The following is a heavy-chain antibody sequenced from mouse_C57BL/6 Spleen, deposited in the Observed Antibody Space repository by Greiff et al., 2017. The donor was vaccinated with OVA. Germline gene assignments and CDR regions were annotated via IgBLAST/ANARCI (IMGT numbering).Heavy chain of an antibody. CDR2: IRNKANNHAT. J-gene: IGHJ2*01. Sequence: EVQRVESGGGLVQPGGSMKLSCAASGFTFSDAWMDWVRQSPEKGLEWVAEIRNKANNHATYYAESVKGRFTISRDDSKSSVYLQMNSLRAEDTGIYYCTRLTGTSFDYWGQGTTLTVSS. V-gene: IGHV6-6*01. CDR1: GFTFSDAW. D-gene: IGHD4-1*01. CDR3: TRLTGTSFDY.